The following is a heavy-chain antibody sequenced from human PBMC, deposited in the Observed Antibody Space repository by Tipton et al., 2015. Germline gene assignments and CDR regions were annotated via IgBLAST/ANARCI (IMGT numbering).Heavy chain of an antibody. J-gene: IGHJ4*02. CDR1: GFSFSSHW. D-gene: IGHD1-7*01. CDR3: ARDGDWNYSPYDY. Sequence: GSLRLSCGASGFSFSSHWMSWVRQAPGKGLEWVANINQDGSEKFYVDSVKGRFTISRDNAKNSLYLQMNSLRAEDTAVYYCARDGDWNYSPYDYWGQGTLVTVSS. CDR2: INQDGSEK. V-gene: IGHV3-7*01.